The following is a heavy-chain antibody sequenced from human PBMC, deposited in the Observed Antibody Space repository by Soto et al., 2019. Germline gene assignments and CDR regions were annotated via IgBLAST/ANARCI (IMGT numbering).Heavy chain of an antibody. J-gene: IGHJ6*02. V-gene: IGHV3-30*18. CDR2: ISYDGSNK. CDR1: GFTFSSYG. Sequence: GGSLRLSCAASGFTFSSYGMHWVRQAPGKGLEWVAVISYDGSNKYYADSVKGLFTISRDNSKNTLYLQMNSLRAEDTAVYYFAKDILYGSGSYDYYYYYGMDVWGQGTTVTVSS. D-gene: IGHD3-10*01. CDR3: AKDILYGSGSYDYYYYYGMDV.